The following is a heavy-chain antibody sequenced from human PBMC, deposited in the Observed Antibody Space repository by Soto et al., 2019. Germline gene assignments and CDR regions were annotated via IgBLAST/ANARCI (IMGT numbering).Heavy chain of an antibody. CDR1: GFTFSSYA. CDR2: ITSDGRT. V-gene: IGHV3-23*01. J-gene: IGHJ4*02. D-gene: IGHD4-17*01. CDR3: AKDYSTVTTDPLSVVLFDY. Sequence: PGVSLRLSCAASGFTFSSYAMSWVRQAPGKGLEWVSIITSDGRTYYADSVKGRFTISRDNSKNTVYLQMNSLRAEDTAVYYCAKDYSTVTTDPLSVVLFDYCGQGALVTVSS.